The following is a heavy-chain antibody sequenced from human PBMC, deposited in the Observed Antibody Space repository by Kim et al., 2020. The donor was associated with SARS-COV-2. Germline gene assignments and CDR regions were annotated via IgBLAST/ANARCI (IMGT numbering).Heavy chain of an antibody. CDR2: ISESGDIT. Sequence: GGSLRLSCAASGFMFSSYAMSWVRQAPGKGLEWVSAISESGDITKYADSVKGRFIISRDNSKNTLDLQMNSLRAEDTAVYYCAKRPLGWGNWYFDLWGRGTLVTVSS. CDR1: GFMFSSYA. J-gene: IGHJ2*01. CDR3: AKRPLGWGNWYFDL. D-gene: IGHD3-16*01. V-gene: IGHV3-23*01.